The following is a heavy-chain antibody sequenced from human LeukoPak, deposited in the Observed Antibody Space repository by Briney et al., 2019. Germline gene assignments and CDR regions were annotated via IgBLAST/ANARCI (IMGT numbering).Heavy chain of an antibody. V-gene: IGHV3-74*01. CDR2: INSDGSST. CDR3: VREDGIVGATSAFDY. J-gene: IGHJ4*02. Sequence: GGSLRLSCAASGFTFSSYWMHWVRQAPGKGLVWVSRINSDGSSTSYADSVKGRFTISRDNAKNSLYLQMNSLRAEDTAVYYCVREDGIVGATSAFDYWGQGTLVTVSS. CDR1: GFTFSSYW. D-gene: IGHD1-26*01.